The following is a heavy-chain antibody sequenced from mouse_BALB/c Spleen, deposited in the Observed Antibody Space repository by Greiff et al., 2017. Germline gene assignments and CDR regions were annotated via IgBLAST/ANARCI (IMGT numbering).Heavy chain of an antibody. Sequence: VKLQESGAELVKPGASVKLSCKASGYTFTSYYMYWVKQRPGQGLEWIGEINPSNGGTNFNEKFKSKATLTVDKSSSTAYMQLSSLTSEDSAVYYCTRRGNSFAYWGQGTLVTVSA. CDR3: TRRGNSFAY. D-gene: IGHD2-1*01. V-gene: IGHV1S81*02. CDR2: INPSNGGT. CDR1: GYTFTSYY. J-gene: IGHJ3*01.